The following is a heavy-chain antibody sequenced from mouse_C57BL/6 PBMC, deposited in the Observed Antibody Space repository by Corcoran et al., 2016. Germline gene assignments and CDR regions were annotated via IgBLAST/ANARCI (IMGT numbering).Heavy chain of an antibody. CDR3: MGYYYGSSGYFDY. J-gene: IGHJ2*01. CDR1: GYTFTDYY. V-gene: IGHV1-19*01. Sequence: EVQLQQSGPVLVKPGASVKMSCKASGYTFTDYYMNWVKQSHGKSLEWIGVINPYNGGTSYNQKFKGKATLTVDKSSSTAYMELNSLTSEDSAVYYCMGYYYGSSGYFDYWGQGTTLTVSS. D-gene: IGHD1-1*01. CDR2: INPYNGGT.